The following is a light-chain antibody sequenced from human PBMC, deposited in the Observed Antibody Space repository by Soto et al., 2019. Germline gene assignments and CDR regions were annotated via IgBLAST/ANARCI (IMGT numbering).Light chain of an antibody. CDR1: QSGYSNY. CDR2: GAS. V-gene: IGKV3-20*01. Sequence: EIVLTQSPGTLSLSPRERATLSCRASQSGYSNYLAWYQQKPGQAPRLLIYGASSRATGIPDRFTGSGSGTDFTLTISRLAPEDFAVYYCQQYGSSPWTFGQGTRVELK. CDR3: QQYGSSPWT. J-gene: IGKJ1*01.